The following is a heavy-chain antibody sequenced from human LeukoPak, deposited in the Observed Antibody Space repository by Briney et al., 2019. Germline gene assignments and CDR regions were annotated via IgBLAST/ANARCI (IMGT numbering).Heavy chain of an antibody. CDR2: IKQDGSEK. V-gene: IGHV3-7*01. CDR3: ARIGYCSSTSCYTHLFDY. CDR1: GFTFSSYW. D-gene: IGHD2-2*02. Sequence: GGSLRLSCAAAGFTFSSYWMSWVRQARGKGLEWAANIKQDGSEKYYVDSVKGRFTISRDNAKNPLYLQMNSLRAEDTAVYYCARIGYCSSTSCYTHLFDYWGQGTLVTVSS. J-gene: IGHJ4*02.